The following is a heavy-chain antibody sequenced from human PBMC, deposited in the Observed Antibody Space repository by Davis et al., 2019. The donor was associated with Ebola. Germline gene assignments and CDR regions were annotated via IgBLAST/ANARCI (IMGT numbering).Heavy chain of an antibody. CDR2: ISSSSSTI. Sequence: GESLKISCAASGFTFSSYSMNWVRQAPGKGLEWVSYISSSSSTIYYADSVKGRFTISRDNAKNSLYLQMNSLRDEDTAVYYCARRSGYCSSTSCNWFDPWGQGTLVTVSS. V-gene: IGHV3-48*02. J-gene: IGHJ5*02. CDR1: GFTFSSYS. D-gene: IGHD2-2*01. CDR3: ARRSGYCSSTSCNWFDP.